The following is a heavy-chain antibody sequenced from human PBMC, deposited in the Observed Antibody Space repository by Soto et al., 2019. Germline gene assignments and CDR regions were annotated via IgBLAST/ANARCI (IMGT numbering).Heavy chain of an antibody. CDR1: GYSFTSYW. CDR2: IYPGDSDT. CDR3: ARRYDSSGYYAEDFDY. Sequence: GESLKISCQGSGYSFTSYWIGWVRQMPGKGLEWMGIIYPGDSDTRYSTSFQGQVTISADKSISTAYLQWSSLKASDTAMYYCARRYDSSGYYAEDFDYWGQGTLVTVSS. D-gene: IGHD3-22*01. J-gene: IGHJ4*02. V-gene: IGHV5-51*01.